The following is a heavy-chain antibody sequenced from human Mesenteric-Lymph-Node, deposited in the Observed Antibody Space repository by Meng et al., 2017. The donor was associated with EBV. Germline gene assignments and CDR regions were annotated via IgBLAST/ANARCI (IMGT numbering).Heavy chain of an antibody. V-gene: IGHV3-30*03. CDR2: ISYDGGNK. J-gene: IGHJ4*02. CDR1: GFIFSSYG. D-gene: IGHD2-21*01. Sequence: QVPLVGSGGGVVHPGRSLRLACGASGFIFSSYGMHWVRQAPGKGLEWVAVISYDGGNKYYADSVKGRFTISRDNSKNTLYLQMNSLRAEDTAVYYCASGDCGGDCLLWGQGTLVTVSS. CDR3: ASGDCGGDCLL.